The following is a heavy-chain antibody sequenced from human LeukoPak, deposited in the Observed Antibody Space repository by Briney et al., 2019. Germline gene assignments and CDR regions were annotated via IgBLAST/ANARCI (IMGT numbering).Heavy chain of an antibody. CDR1: GFNLDDHY. CDR3: ARVKTRGVNPLFDY. D-gene: IGHD3-3*01. V-gene: IGHV3-11*01. CDR2: IPTSGPTT. Sequence: PGGSLRLSCTASGFNLDDHYMSWIRQAPGKGLEWISYIPTSGPTTYLAGSVKGRFTVSRDNAKNSVFLQMSNVKAEDTAVYYCARVKTRGVNPLFDYWGQGALVTVSS. J-gene: IGHJ4*02.